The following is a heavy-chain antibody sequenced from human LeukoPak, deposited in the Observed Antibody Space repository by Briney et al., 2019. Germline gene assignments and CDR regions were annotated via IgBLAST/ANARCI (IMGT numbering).Heavy chain of an antibody. D-gene: IGHD6-13*01. CDR3: ARHFPQHLARTTYSYHYMDF. J-gene: IGHJ6*03. Sequence: SETLSLTCTVSGGSSNGYYWSWVRQSPGKGLEWIGVIYSDGTTMYSPSLKSRVTISVDTSKNQFSLRLSSVTAADTAVYYCARHFPQHLARTTYSYHYMDFWGKGTTVTVSS. V-gene: IGHV4-59*08. CDR1: GGSSNGYY. CDR2: IYSDGTT.